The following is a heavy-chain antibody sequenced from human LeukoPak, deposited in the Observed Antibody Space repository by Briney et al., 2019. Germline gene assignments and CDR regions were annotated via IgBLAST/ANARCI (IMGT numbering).Heavy chain of an antibody. Sequence: SQTLSLTCAISGDSVSSNSAAWNWIRQSPSRGLEWLGRTYYRSKWYNDYAVSVKSRITINPDTSKNQFSLQLNSLTPEDTAVYYCARVDCSGGSCSMGFDPWGQGTLVTVSS. J-gene: IGHJ5*02. V-gene: IGHV6-1*01. CDR3: ARVDCSGGSCSMGFDP. CDR1: GDSVSSNSAA. CDR2: TYYRSKWYN. D-gene: IGHD2-15*01.